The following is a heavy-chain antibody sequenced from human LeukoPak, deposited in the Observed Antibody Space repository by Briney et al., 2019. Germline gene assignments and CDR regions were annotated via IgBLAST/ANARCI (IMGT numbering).Heavy chain of an antibody. D-gene: IGHD6-13*01. V-gene: IGHV1-18*01. J-gene: IGHJ5*02. Sequence: ASVKVSCKAAGYTFTSYGISWVRQAPGQGLEWMGWISAYNGNTNYAQELQGRVTMTTDTSTSTAYVELRSLRSDDTAVYYCARVSRQQLVSSWFDPWGQGTLVTVSS. CDR2: ISAYNGNT. CDR1: GYTFTSYG. CDR3: ARVSRQQLVSSWFDP.